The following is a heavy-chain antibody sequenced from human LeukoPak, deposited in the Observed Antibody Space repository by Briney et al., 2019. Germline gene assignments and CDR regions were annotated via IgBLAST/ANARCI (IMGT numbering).Heavy chain of an antibody. Sequence: SETLSLTCTVSGYSISSGFYWGWIRQPPGKGLEWIGSIYHVGTTYYNPSLKSRLTISVDTSKNQFSLRLTSVTAADTAVYYCARQTGSGLFILPGGQGTLVTASS. J-gene: IGHJ4*02. CDR2: IYHVGTT. V-gene: IGHV4-38-2*02. D-gene: IGHD3/OR15-3a*01. CDR3: ARQTGSGLFILP. CDR1: GYSISSGFY.